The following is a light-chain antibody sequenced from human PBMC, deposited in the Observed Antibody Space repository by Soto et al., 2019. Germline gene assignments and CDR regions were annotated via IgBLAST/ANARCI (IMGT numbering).Light chain of an antibody. CDR3: ISYTSDDVRYV. CDR2: EVS. J-gene: IGLJ1*01. Sequence: QSVLTQPASVSGTPGQSITISCTGSNSDVGIYDFVSWYQHHPGRAPKLIVSEVSHRPSGVSNRFSGSKSGNTASLTSSGLKSEDEDDYYCISYTSDDVRYVFGTGTKVTVL. V-gene: IGLV2-14*01. CDR1: NSDVGIYDF.